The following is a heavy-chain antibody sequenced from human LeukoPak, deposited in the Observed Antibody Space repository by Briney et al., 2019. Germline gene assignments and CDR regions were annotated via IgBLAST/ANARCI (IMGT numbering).Heavy chain of an antibody. CDR2: ISSSSSYI. Sequence: GGSLRLSCAASGFTFSSYSMNWVRQAPGKGLEWVSSISSSSSYIYYADSVKGRFTISRDSAKNSLYLQMNSLRAEDTAVYYCARDSSGENWFDPWGQGTLVTVSS. J-gene: IGHJ5*02. V-gene: IGHV3-21*01. D-gene: IGHD6-19*01. CDR3: ARDSSGENWFDP. CDR1: GFTFSSYS.